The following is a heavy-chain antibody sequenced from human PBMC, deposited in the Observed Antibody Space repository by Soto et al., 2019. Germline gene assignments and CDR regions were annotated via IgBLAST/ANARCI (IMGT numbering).Heavy chain of an antibody. V-gene: IGHV3-74*01. J-gene: IGHJ3*02. Sequence: EAHLVESGGGLPQPGGSLRLSCVASGFNFSPYFMAWVRQGPGRGLEWVSHIKGDGTTTAYADSVRGRFIISRDNGRNTRFLQMNCLRDEDTAVYYCVRDRGTPDSFDIWGQGTTVIVSS. CDR2: IKGDGTTT. CDR1: GFNFSPYF. D-gene: IGHD1-26*01. CDR3: VRDRGTPDSFDI.